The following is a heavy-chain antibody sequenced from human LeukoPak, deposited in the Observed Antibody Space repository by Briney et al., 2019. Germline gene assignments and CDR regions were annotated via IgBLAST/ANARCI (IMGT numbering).Heavy chain of an antibody. J-gene: IGHJ4*02. V-gene: IGHV4-31*03. CDR3: AREMATPYFDY. D-gene: IGHD5-24*01. CDR2: IYYSGST. Sequence: SETLSLTCTVSGGSISSGGYYWSWIRQHPGKGLEWIGYIYYSGSTYYNPSLKSRVTISVDTSKNQFSLKLSSVTAADTAVYYCAREMATPYFDYWGQGTLVTVSS. CDR1: GGSISSGGYY.